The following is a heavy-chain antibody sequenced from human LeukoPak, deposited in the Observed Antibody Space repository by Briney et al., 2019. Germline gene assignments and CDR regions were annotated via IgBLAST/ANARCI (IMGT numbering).Heavy chain of an antibody. CDR3: ARTFSVSYGLDV. CDR2: ISSSGNPI. CDR1: GFTFNNAW. J-gene: IGHJ6*02. D-gene: IGHD2-8*01. Sequence: PGGSLRLSCATSGFTFNNAWMTWVRQAPGKGLEWVSYISSSGNPIYYADSVKGRFTVSRDNAKNSLHLQMNSLTAEDTAVYYCARTFSVSYGLDVWGQGTTVTVSS. V-gene: IGHV3-48*04.